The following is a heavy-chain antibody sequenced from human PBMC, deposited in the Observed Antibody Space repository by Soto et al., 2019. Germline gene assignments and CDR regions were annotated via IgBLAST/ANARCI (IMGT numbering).Heavy chain of an antibody. CDR2: ISHGGSDK. CDR3: AKYAQPAVSIRPPDF. V-gene: IGHV3-30*18. Sequence: QVQLVESGGGVVQPGTSLRLSCAASGFTFTTYGMHWVRQAPGKGLEWVALISHGGSDKYYADSVKGRFTISRDNSKNTLSLQMNSLSVEDTAVYFCAKYAQPAVSIRPPDFWGQGTLVTVSS. CDR1: GFTFTTYG. J-gene: IGHJ4*01. D-gene: IGHD2-21*01.